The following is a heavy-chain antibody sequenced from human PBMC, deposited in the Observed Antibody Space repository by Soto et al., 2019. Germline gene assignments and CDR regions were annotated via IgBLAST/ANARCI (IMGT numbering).Heavy chain of an antibody. CDR2: MNPNSGNT. Sequence: GSSVKVCCKASGYTFTRYDINWVRQATGQGLEYLGWMNPNSGNTAYVQKFQGRVTMTWDTSITTAYMELSSLRSEDTAVYFCARGIKYGAYSRWFDPWGQGTLVTVSS. CDR3: ARGIKYGAYSRWFDP. CDR1: GYTFTRYD. J-gene: IGHJ5*02. D-gene: IGHD2-15*01. V-gene: IGHV1-8*01.